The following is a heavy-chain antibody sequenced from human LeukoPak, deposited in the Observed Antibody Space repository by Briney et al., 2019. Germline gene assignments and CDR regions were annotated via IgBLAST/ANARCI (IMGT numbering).Heavy chain of an antibody. CDR2: IYSSGDA. Sequence: GGSLRLSCAASGFTVSSKYMSWVRQTPGKGLQWVALIYSSGDAYTADFVKGRFTISRDDSENTLYLQMDSLRAEDTAVYYCATGYYFGSGSYGYLDYWGQGTLVTVSS. V-gene: IGHV3-53*01. J-gene: IGHJ4*02. CDR3: ATGYYFGSGSYGYLDY. D-gene: IGHD3-10*01. CDR1: GFTVSSKY.